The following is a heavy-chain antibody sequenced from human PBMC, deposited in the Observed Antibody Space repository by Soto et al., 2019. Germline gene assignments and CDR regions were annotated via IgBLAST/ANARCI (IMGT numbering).Heavy chain of an antibody. D-gene: IGHD6-13*01. CDR1: GGSISSYY. CDR3: ARRGSSSWYNWFDP. V-gene: IGHV4-59*01. CDR2: IYYSGST. J-gene: IGHJ5*02. Sequence: SETLSLTCTVSGGSISSYYWSWIRQPPGKGLEWIGYIYYSGSTNYNPSLKSRVTISVDTSKNQFSLKLSSVTAADTAVCYCARRGSSSWYNWFDPWGQGTLVTVSS.